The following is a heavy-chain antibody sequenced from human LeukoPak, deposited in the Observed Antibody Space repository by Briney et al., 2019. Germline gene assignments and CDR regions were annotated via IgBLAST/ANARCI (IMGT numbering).Heavy chain of an antibody. J-gene: IGHJ4*02. D-gene: IGHD3-3*01. Sequence: PGGSLRPSCAASGFTFSSYWMSWVRQAPGKGLEWVANIKQDGSEKYYVDSVKGRFTISRDNAKNSLYLQMNSLRAEDTAVYYCARDYDFWSGYYDYWGQGTLVTVSS. CDR1: GFTFSSYW. V-gene: IGHV3-7*01. CDR2: IKQDGSEK. CDR3: ARDYDFWSGYYDY.